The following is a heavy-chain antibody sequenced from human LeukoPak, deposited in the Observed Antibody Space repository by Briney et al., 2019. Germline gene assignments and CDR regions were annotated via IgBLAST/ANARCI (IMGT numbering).Heavy chain of an antibody. J-gene: IGHJ4*02. V-gene: IGHV4-4*02. D-gene: IGHD2-15*01. Sequence: PSETLSLTCTVSGASISSVTWWSWVRQSPGKGLEYIGEIYHNGNSKFNPALQSRVTMAVDKSQNQFFLTLTPLTAADTAVYYCARFGGFYFDHWGLGKMVIVSS. CDR1: GASISSVTW. CDR3: ARFGGFYFDH. CDR2: IYHNGNS.